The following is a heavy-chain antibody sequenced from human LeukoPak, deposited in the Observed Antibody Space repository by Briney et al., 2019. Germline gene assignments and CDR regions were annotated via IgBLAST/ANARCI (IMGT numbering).Heavy chain of an antibody. Sequence: GGSLRLSCAASGFTLSSYGMSWVRQAPAKGLEWFSTLSARGDSTYYVDSVKGRFTISRDNSKNTLYLQMDSLRAEDTAVYFCAKRDCSDNNCYFVNWGQGTLVTVSS. CDR1: GFTLSSYG. D-gene: IGHD1-20*01. V-gene: IGHV3-23*01. CDR3: AKRDCSDNNCYFVN. CDR2: LSARGDST. J-gene: IGHJ4*02.